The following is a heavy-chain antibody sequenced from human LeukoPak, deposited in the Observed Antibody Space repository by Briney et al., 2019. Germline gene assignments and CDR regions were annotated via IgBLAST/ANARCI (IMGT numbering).Heavy chain of an antibody. Sequence: SNYEMNWVRQAPGKGLEWIGSIYYSGSTYYNPSLKSRVTISVDTSKNQFSLKLSSVTAADTAVYYCASRYNNDAFDIWGQGTMVTVSS. J-gene: IGHJ3*02. CDR1: SNYE. CDR3: ASRYNNDAFDI. CDR2: IYYSGST. V-gene: IGHV4-39*01. D-gene: IGHD1-1*01.